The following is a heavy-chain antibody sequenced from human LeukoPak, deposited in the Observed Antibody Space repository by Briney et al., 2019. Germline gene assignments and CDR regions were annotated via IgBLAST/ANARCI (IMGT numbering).Heavy chain of an antibody. J-gene: IGHJ3*02. CDR1: GFSFSYFW. V-gene: IGHV3-74*01. CDR3: TRELEYRGSPDDAFDI. Sequence: PGGSLRLSCAASGFSFSYFWMHWVRQAPGKGLVWVSRINRDESGTSYADSVKGRFTISRDNAKNTLSLQMNSLRAEDTAVYYCTRELEYRGSPDDAFDIWGQGTMVTVSS. D-gene: IGHD1-26*01. CDR2: INRDESGT.